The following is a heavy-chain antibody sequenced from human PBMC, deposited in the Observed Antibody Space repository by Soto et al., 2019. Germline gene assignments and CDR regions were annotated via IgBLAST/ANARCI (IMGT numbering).Heavy chain of an antibody. J-gene: IGHJ4*02. V-gene: IGHV3-30-3*01. CDR1: GFTFSQYG. CDR2: VSFDGSNE. CDR3: ARDWGVSQYFDWVLPYN. Sequence: QMQLVESGGGVVQPGRSLRLSCSASGFTFSQYGMHWVRQAPGKGLEWVAAVSFDGSNEHFTESVKGRFTISRDNSKNTLYLEMNSLRLEDTAVYYCARDWGVSQYFDWVLPYNWGQGTLVTVSS. D-gene: IGHD3-9*01.